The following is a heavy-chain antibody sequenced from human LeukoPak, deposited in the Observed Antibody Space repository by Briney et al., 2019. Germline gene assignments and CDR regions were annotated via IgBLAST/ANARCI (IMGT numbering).Heavy chain of an antibody. Sequence: GSLRLSCAASGFTFSSYGMHWVRQAPGKGLEWVSSISSSSSYIYYADSVKGRFTISRDNAKKSLYLQMNSLRAEDTAVYYCARSELGYNYYYMDVWGKGTTVTISS. D-gene: IGHD3-10*01. J-gene: IGHJ6*03. CDR3: ARSELGYNYYYMDV. CDR2: ISSSSSYI. V-gene: IGHV3-21*01. CDR1: GFTFSSYG.